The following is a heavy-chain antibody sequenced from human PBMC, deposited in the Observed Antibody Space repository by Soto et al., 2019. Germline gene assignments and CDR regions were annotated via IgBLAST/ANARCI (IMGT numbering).Heavy chain of an antibody. D-gene: IGHD2-2*01. CDR2: IYYSGNT. CDR3: TRVYFDPLHSGTSCYCAFDV. V-gene: IGHV4-39*01. J-gene: IGHJ3*01. CDR1: GGSISSSNYH. Sequence: QLQLQESGPGLVKPSETLSLTCTVSGGSISSSNYHWGWIRQPPGKGLEWIGSIYYSGNTHYSPSLESRVTISVDTSKNQFSLKLTSVTAADTAVYYCTRVYFDPLHSGTSCYCAFDVWGQGTTVTVAS.